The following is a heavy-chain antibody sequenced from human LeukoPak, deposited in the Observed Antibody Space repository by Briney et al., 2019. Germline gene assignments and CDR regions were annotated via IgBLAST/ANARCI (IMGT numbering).Heavy chain of an antibody. D-gene: IGHD4-23*01. CDR3: VTVGRQFSRYLDY. CDR1: GFTFSSYW. J-gene: IGHJ4*02. V-gene: IGHV3-7*05. Sequence: GGSLRLSCAASGFTFSSYWMSWVRQAPGKGLEWVANIKQDGSEKYYVDSVKGRFTISRDDSKNTLYLQMNTLRTEDTAVYYCVTVGRQFSRYLDYWGQGTLVTVSS. CDR2: IKQDGSEK.